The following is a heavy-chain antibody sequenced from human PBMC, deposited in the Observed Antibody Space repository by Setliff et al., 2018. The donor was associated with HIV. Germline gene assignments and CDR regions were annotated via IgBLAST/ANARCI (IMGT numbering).Heavy chain of an antibody. CDR2: ISGSGDIT. D-gene: IGHD4-4*01. CDR3: AKTQTVITVYGPFDS. Sequence: ASVKVSCAASGFSFRSYAVSWVRQAPGKGLEWVSVISGSGDITYYRESVKGRFTVSRDNSNNTVYLQMNSLRAEDTAMYYCAKTQTVITVYGPFDSWGQGTPVTVSS. CDR1: GFSFRSYA. J-gene: IGHJ4*02. V-gene: IGHV3-23*01.